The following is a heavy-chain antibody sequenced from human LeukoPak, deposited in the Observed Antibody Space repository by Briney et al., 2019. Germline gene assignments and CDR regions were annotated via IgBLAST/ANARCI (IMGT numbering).Heavy chain of an antibody. D-gene: IGHD6-13*01. J-gene: IGHJ4*02. CDR2: ITGSSSYI. CDR3: ARTASSWFQV. CDR1: GFTFSSYS. Sequence: GGSLRLSYAASGFTFSSYSMNWVRQAPGKGLEWVSSITGSSSYIYYADSVKGRFTISRDNAKNSLYLQMNSLRAEDTAVYYCARTASSWFQVWGQGTLVTVSS. V-gene: IGHV3-21*01.